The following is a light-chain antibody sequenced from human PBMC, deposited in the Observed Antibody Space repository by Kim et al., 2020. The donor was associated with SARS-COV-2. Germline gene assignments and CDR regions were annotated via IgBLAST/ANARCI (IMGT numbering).Light chain of an antibody. CDR3: QQYNNWPLT. CDR1: QSVSSN. V-gene: IGKV3-15*01. CDR2: GAS. J-gene: IGKJ4*01. Sequence: VSPEERATRSCRASQSVSSNLAWYQQKPGQAPRLLIYGASTRATGIPARFSGSGSGTEFTLTISSLQSEDFAVYYCQQYNNWPLTFGGGTKVDIK.